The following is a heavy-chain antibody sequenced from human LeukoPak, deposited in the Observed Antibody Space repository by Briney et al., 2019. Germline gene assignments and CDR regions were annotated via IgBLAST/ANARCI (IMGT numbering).Heavy chain of an antibody. D-gene: IGHD6-6*01. CDR2: IKQDGSEK. V-gene: IGHV3-7*01. CDR1: GFTFSSYW. Sequence: GGSLRLSCAASGFTFSSYWMSWVRQAPGKGLEWVANIKQDGSEKYYVDSVKGRLTISRDNAKNSLYLQMNSLRAEDTAVYYCARDDKQLVWNYYYYYMDVWGKGTTVTVSS. J-gene: IGHJ6*03. CDR3: ARDDKQLVWNYYYYYMDV.